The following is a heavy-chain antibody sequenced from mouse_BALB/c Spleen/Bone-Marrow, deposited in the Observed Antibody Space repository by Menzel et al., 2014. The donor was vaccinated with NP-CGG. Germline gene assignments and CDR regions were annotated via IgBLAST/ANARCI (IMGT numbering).Heavy chain of an antibody. D-gene: IGHD2-3*01. V-gene: IGHV1S81*02. CDR1: GYTFTSYY. Sequence: QVQLKDSRAELVEPGASVKLSCKASGYTFTSYYMYWVKQRPGQGLEWIGEINPSNGGTNFNEKFKSKATLTVDKSSSTAYMQLSSLTSEDSAVYYCTRSDGYYVPHWYFDVWGAGTTVTVSS. J-gene: IGHJ1*01. CDR3: TRSDGYYVPHWYFDV. CDR2: INPSNGGT.